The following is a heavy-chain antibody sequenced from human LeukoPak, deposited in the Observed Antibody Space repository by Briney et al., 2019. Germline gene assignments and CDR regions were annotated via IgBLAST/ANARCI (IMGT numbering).Heavy chain of an antibody. CDR3: ATDDRDYYYYYVDV. J-gene: IGHJ6*03. Sequence: PGGSLRLSCAASGFTFSIYGMNWVRQAPGKGLEWVSSISSTGGDIYYADSVRGRFTISRDNAKNSLYLQLNRLRAEDTAVYFCATDDRDYYYYYVDVWGKGTTLTVSS. D-gene: IGHD3-10*01. V-gene: IGHV3-21*01. CDR1: GFTFSIYG. CDR2: ISSTGGDI.